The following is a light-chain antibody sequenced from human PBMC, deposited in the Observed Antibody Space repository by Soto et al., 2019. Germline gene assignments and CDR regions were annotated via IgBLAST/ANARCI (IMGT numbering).Light chain of an antibody. Sequence: QSVLTQPPSVSGAPGQRVTISCTGSSSNIGAGYDVHWYQQFPGTAPKLLIYGDINRPSGVPDRFSGSRSGSSASLAITGLLPEDEADYYCQSHDSSLSGCVFGGGTKLTVL. J-gene: IGLJ3*02. CDR3: QSHDSSLSGCV. V-gene: IGLV1-40*01. CDR2: GDI. CDR1: SSNIGAGYD.